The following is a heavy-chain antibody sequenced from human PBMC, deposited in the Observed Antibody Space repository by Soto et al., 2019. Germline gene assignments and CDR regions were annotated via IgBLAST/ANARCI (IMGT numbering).Heavy chain of an antibody. Sequence: PSETLSLTCTVSGGSISSGGYYWSWIRQHPGKGLEWIGYIYYSGSTYYNPSLKSRVTIAVDTSKNQFSLKLSSVTAADTAGYYCARDHAVEQGFDYWGQGTLVTVSS. CDR2: IYYSGST. J-gene: IGHJ4*02. CDR1: GGSISSGGYY. V-gene: IGHV4-31*03. D-gene: IGHD1-1*01. CDR3: ARDHAVEQGFDY.